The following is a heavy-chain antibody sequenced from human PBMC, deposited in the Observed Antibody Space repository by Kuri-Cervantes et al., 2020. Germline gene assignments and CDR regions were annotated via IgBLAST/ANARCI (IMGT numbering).Heavy chain of an antibody. V-gene: IGHV3-30-3*01. Sequence: GESLKISCAASGFTFRRYAMHWVRQAPGKGLEWVAVISYDGSNKYYADSVKGRFTISRDNSKNTLYLQMNSLRAEDTAVYYCARDNVPWAMDSLWIWGQGTMVTVSS. CDR3: ARDNVPWAMDSLWI. CDR1: GFTFRRYA. CDR2: ISYDGSNK. D-gene: IGHD2-2*01. J-gene: IGHJ3*02.